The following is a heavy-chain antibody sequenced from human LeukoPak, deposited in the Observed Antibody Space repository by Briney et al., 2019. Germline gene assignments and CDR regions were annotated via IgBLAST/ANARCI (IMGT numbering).Heavy chain of an antibody. V-gene: IGHV4-39*01. Sequence: SETLSLTCTVSGGSISSYIYYWGWIHQPPGKGLEWIGSIYYSGSTYYNPSLKSRVTISVDTSKNQFFLKLSSVTAADTAVYYCARHTSDIEMATHFDYWGQGTLVTVSS. D-gene: IGHD5-24*01. CDR1: GGSISSYIYY. CDR3: ARHTSDIEMATHFDY. J-gene: IGHJ4*02. CDR2: IYYSGST.